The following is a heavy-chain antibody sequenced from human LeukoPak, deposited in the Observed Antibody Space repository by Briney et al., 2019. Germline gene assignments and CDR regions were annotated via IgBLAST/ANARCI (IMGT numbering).Heavy chain of an antibody. Sequence: GGSLGLSWAPSGFTFSSYWMHWVRQAPGKGREGVSGISGSGGSTYYADSVKGRFTISRDNSKNTLYLQMNSLRAEDTAVYYCAKDVYDILTPDDYWGQGTLVTVSS. CDR2: ISGSGGST. CDR1: GFTFSSYW. CDR3: AKDVYDILTPDDY. V-gene: IGHV3-23*01. D-gene: IGHD3-9*01. J-gene: IGHJ4*02.